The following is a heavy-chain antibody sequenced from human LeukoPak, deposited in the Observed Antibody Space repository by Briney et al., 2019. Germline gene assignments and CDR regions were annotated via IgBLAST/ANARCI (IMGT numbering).Heavy chain of an antibody. CDR1: GFTFSSYG. D-gene: IGHD3-3*01. V-gene: IGHV3-30*03. CDR3: ARDPKWSNYFDY. CDR2: ISYDGSNK. J-gene: IGHJ4*02. Sequence: GRSLRLSCAASGFTFSSYGMHWVRQAPGKGLEWVAVISYDGSNKYYADSVKGRFTIPRDNSKNTLYLQMNSLRAEDTAVYYCARDPKWSNYFDYWGQGTLVTVSS.